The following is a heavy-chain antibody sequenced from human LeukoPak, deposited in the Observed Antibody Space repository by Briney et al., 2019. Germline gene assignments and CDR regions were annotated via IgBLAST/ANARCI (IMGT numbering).Heavy chain of an antibody. CDR2: INSDGSST. V-gene: IGHV3-74*01. CDR1: GFTFSSYW. J-gene: IGHJ3*02. CDR3: AKEWSYYDSSGYYRPDAFDI. D-gene: IGHD3-22*01. Sequence: PGGSLRLSCAASGFTFSSYWMHWVRQAPGKGLVWVSRINSDGSSTSYADSVKGRFTISRDNAKSTLYLQMNSLRAEDTAVYYCAKEWSYYDSSGYYRPDAFDIWGQGTMVTVSS.